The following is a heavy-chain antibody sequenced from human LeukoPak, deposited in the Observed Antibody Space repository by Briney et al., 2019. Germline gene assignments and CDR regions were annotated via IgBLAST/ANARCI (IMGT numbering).Heavy chain of an antibody. CDR3: TRRGGSSGYYCWYFDL. CDR1: GFTFSGSA. V-gene: IGHV3-73*01. Sequence: GGSLRLSCAASGFTFSGSAMHWVRQASGKGLEWVGRIRSKANSYATAYAASVKGRFTISRDDSKNTAYLQMNSLKTEDTAVYYCTRRGGSSGYYCWYFDLWGRRTLVTVSS. D-gene: IGHD3-22*01. J-gene: IGHJ2*01. CDR2: IRSKANSYAT.